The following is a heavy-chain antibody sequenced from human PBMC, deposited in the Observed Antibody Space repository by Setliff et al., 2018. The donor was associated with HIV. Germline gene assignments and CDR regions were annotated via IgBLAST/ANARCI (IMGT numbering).Heavy chain of an antibody. J-gene: IGHJ4*02. CDR2: INNYNGNT. CDR3: ARMKWGGSAAAGWDY. Sequence: GASVKVSCKTSGYSFRNYGITWARLAPGQGLEWMGWINNYNGNTNSAQEFRDRVSLSADASSSTTYLEVRNLTFDDTAVYYCARMKWGGSAAAGWDYWGQGTQVTVSS. V-gene: IGHV1-18*01. CDR1: GYSFRNYG. D-gene: IGHD6-13*01.